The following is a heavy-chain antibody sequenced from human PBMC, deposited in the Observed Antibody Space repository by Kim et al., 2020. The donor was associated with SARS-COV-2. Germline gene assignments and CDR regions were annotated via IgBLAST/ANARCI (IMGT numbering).Heavy chain of an antibody. CDR1: GYTFTSYY. D-gene: IGHD1-20*01. CDR3: ARGATKPTITGTHWFDP. CDR2: INPSGGST. J-gene: IGHJ5*02. Sequence: ASVKVSCKASGYTFTSYYMHWVRQAPGQGLAWMGLINPSGGSTSYAQKFQGRVTMTRDTSTSTVYMELSSLRSEDTAVYYCARGATKPTITGTHWFDPWGQGTLVTVSS. V-gene: IGHV1-46*01.